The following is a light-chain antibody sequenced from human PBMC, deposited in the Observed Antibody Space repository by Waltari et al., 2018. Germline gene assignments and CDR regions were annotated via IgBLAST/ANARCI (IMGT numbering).Light chain of an antibody. CDR3: NETLQSPFT. Sequence: EIVMTQSPLSLSVTPGEPASFSCTSSQSLHHVNGFRFLDWYVQKPGQSPQLLIYWGSVRGAWVPDRFRRVDSDTNFALKINRVEAWDVGVYYCNETLQSPFTFGRGTNLDIE. CDR1: QSLHHVNGFRF. V-gene: IGKV2-28*01. J-gene: IGKJ3*01. CDR2: WGS.